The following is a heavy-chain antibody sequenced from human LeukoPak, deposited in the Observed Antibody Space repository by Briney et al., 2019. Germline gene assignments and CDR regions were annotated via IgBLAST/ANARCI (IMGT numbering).Heavy chain of an antibody. CDR2: IKQDGSEK. Sequence: GGSLRLSCAVSGFTFSNYWMTWVRQAPGKGLEWVANIKQDGSEKYYVDSVKGRFTISRDNAKSSLYLQMSSLRVEDTAVYYCTRGVTIVPDYWGQGTLVTVSS. V-gene: IGHV3-7*01. CDR1: GFTFSNYW. CDR3: TRGVTIVPDY. D-gene: IGHD2-8*01. J-gene: IGHJ4*02.